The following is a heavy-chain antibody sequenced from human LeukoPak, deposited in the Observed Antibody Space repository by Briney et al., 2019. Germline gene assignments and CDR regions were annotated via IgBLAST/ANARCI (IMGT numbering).Heavy chain of an antibody. Sequence: PSETLSFTCTVSGGTISSSSYYWGWIRQPPGKGLEWIGSIYYSGSTHYNPSLKSRVTISVDTSKNQFSLKLSSVTAADTAGYYCARHTYGDYYMDVWGKGTTVTVSS. D-gene: IGHD4-17*01. V-gene: IGHV4-39*01. CDR1: GGTISSSSYY. CDR3: ARHTYGDYYMDV. CDR2: IYYSGST. J-gene: IGHJ6*03.